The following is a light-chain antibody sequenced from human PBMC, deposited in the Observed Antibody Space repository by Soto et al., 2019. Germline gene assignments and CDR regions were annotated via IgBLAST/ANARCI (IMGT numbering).Light chain of an antibody. Sequence: QSALTQPASVSGSPGQSIAISCTGTSSDVGGYDYVSWYQQQPDKAPQLMIYEVTKRSSGVSNRFSGSKSGNTASLTISGLQAEDEADYYCSSHTSGSTRVFGTGTKLTVL. CDR1: SSDVGGYDY. CDR3: SSHTSGSTRV. J-gene: IGLJ1*01. CDR2: EVT. V-gene: IGLV2-14*01.